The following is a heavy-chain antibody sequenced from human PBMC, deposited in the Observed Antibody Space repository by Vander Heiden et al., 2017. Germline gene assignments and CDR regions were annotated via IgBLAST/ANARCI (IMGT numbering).Heavy chain of an antibody. CDR3: ARGGGSWSAEYFQY. D-gene: IGHD6-13*01. Sequence: QVQLVQSGAEVKKPGASVKVSGQASVCFFSNFGISWVRQGPGQVLAWMGWISGYNGNTKYAQKFQGRVTMTTDTSTSTAYMELRSLRSDDTAVYFCARGGGSWSAEYFQYWGQGTLVTVSS. J-gene: IGHJ1*01. CDR1: VCFFSNFG. CDR2: ISGYNGNT. V-gene: IGHV1-18*01.